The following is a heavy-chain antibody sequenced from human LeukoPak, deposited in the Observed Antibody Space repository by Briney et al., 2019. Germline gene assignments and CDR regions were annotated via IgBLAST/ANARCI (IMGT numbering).Heavy chain of an antibody. CDR1: GFAFSTYA. D-gene: IGHD3-16*01. CDR2: ISFDGNTK. CDR3: TRRGGGHEFDH. J-gene: IGHJ4*02. V-gene: IGHV3-30-3*01. Sequence: GGSLRLSCAASGFAFSTYAMHWVRQAPGKGLEWVAVISFDGNTKYYADSVKGQFTISRDNSKNTLYLQMNGLRTEDTAMYYCTRRGGGHEFDHWGQGTLVTVSS.